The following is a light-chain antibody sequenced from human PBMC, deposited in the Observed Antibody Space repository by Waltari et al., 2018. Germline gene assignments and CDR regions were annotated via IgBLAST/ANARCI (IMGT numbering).Light chain of an antibody. CDR1: SGHSTNI. CDR2: VNSDGSH. CDR3: QTGGHGTWV. Sequence: QLVLTQSPSASASLGASVKLTCTLSSGHSTNIIAWLQQQPEKGPRYLMNVNSDGSHNKGVGIPDRFSGSSSWAERYPTISSLQSEDEADYYCQTGGHGTWVFGGGTRLTVL. J-gene: IGLJ3*02. V-gene: IGLV4-69*01.